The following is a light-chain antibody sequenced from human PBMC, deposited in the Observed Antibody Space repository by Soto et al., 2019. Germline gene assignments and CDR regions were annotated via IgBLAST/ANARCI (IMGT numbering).Light chain of an antibody. J-gene: IGKJ5*01. CDR2: GAS. V-gene: IGKV1-NL1*01. Sequence: DIQMTQSPSSLSASVGDRVTITCRASQGISNSLAWYQQKPGQAPRLLIYGASSRATGIPDRFSGSGSGTDFTLTISRLEPEDFAMYYCHQYGSSPPVTFGQGTRLEIK. CDR1: QGISNS. CDR3: HQYGSSPPVT.